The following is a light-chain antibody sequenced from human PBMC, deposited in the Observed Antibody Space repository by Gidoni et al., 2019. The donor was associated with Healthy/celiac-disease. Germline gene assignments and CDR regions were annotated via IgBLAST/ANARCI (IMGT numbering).Light chain of an antibody. CDR1: SSDVGGYHY. Sequence: QSALPHPASVSGPPGQSLTISCTGTSSDVGGYHYVSWYQQHPGKAPKLMIYDVSNRPSGVSNRFSGSKSGNTASLTISGLQAEDEADYYCSSYTSSSTLVVFGGGTKLTVL. CDR2: DVS. V-gene: IGLV2-14*01. CDR3: SSYTSSSTLVV. J-gene: IGLJ2*01.